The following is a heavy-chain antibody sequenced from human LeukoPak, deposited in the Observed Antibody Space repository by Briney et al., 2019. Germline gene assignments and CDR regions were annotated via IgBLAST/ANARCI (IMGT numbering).Heavy chain of an antibody. D-gene: IGHD3-3*02. CDR2: ISGYNGNT. V-gene: IGHV1-18*01. Sequence: GASVKVSCKASGYTFTSYGISWVRQAPGQGLEWMGWISGYNGNTNYAQKLQGRVTITTDESTSTAFMDLSSLRSEDTAVYYCARGKLGYYYYHMDAWGKGTTVTVSS. CDR3: ARGKLGYYYYHMDA. CDR1: GYTFTSYG. J-gene: IGHJ6*03.